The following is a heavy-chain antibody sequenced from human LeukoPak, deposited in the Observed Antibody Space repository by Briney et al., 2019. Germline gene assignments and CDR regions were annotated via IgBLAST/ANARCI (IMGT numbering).Heavy chain of an antibody. V-gene: IGHV3-23*01. J-gene: IGHJ5*02. CDR2: ILGSGGNT. CDR1: GFTFSSYA. Sequence: GGSLRLSCAASGFTFSSYAMAWVRQAPGKGRKWVSHILGSGGNTYYADSVRGRFTISRDNSKNTLYLKMNSLRAEDTAVYFCARAKYDYGDPVGWFDPWGQGTLVTVSS. D-gene: IGHD4-17*01. CDR3: ARAKYDYGDPVGWFDP.